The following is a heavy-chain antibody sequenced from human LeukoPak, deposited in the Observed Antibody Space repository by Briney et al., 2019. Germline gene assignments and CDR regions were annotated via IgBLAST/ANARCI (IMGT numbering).Heavy chain of an antibody. CDR3: AREGSSFVSDYYYYYYMDV. D-gene: IGHD6-6*01. CDR2: IIPIFGTA. J-gene: IGHJ6*03. V-gene: IGHV1-69*13. Sequence: SVKVSCKASGGTFSSYAISWVRQAPGQGLEWMGGIIPIFGTANYAQKFRGRVTITADESTSTAYMELSSLRSEDTAVYYCAREGSSFVSDYYYYYYMDVWGKGTTVTVSS. CDR1: GGTFSSYA.